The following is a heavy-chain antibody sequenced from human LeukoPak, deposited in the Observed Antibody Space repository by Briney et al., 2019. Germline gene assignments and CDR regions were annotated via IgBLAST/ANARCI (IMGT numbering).Heavy chain of an antibody. CDR3: ARVGGLTMVRDPFDY. Sequence: SVKVSCKASGGTFSSYAISWVRQAPGQGLEWMGGIIPIFGTANYAQKFQGRVTITADESTSTAYMELSSLRSDDTAVYYCARVGGLTMVRDPFDYWGQGTLVTVSS. D-gene: IGHD3-10*01. J-gene: IGHJ4*02. CDR1: GGTFSSYA. V-gene: IGHV1-69*13. CDR2: IIPIFGTA.